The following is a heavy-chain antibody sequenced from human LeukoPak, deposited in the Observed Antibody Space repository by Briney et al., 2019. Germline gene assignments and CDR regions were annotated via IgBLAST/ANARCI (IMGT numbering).Heavy chain of an antibody. CDR3: ARGHYYDSSGYYYPGSNWFDP. Sequence: SETLSLTCTVSGGSISSYYWSWIRQPPGKGLEWIGYIYYSGSTNYNPSLKSRVTISVDTSKNQFSLKLSSVTAADTAVYYCARGHYYDSSGYYYPGSNWFDPWGQGTLVTVSS. J-gene: IGHJ5*02. CDR2: IYYSGST. V-gene: IGHV4-59*01. CDR1: GGSISSYY. D-gene: IGHD3-22*01.